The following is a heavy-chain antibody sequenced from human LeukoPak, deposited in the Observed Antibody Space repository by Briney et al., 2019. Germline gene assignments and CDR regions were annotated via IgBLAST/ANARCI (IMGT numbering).Heavy chain of an antibody. CDR1: GITFSCDL. CDR2: IKQDGSEK. CDR3: ARNRGVGDY. Sequence: GGSLRLSCAASGITFSCDLMSWGRQAPGEGLEWVANIKQDGSEKYYVDSVKGRFTISRDNAKNSLYLQMNSLRAEDTAVYYCARNRGVGDYWGQGTLVTVSP. D-gene: IGHD3-10*01. J-gene: IGHJ4*02. V-gene: IGHV3-7*01.